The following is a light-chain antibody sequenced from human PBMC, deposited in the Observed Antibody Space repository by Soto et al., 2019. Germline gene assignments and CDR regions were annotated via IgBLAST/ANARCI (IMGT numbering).Light chain of an antibody. CDR2: AVS. CDR3: SSYTSSSTWV. Sequence: QSVLTQPASVSGSPGQSITISCTGTSSDIGGYNYVSWYQQYPGKVPKLMIYAVSNRPSGVSNRFSGSKSGNTASLTISGLQAEDEADYYCSSYTSSSTWVFGGGTKVTVL. CDR1: SSDIGGYNY. J-gene: IGLJ3*02. V-gene: IGLV2-14*01.